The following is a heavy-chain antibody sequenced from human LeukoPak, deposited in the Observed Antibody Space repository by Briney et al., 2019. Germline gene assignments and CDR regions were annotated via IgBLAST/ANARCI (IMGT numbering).Heavy chain of an antibody. CDR2: INAGNDNT. CDR3: TRGLLWFGELSPPGY. V-gene: IGHV1-3*01. Sequence: GASVKVSCKASGYTFTNYAIHWVRQAPGQRLEWMGWINAGNDNTKYSQKFQGRVTITRDTSASTVYMELSSLRSEDTAVYYCTRGLLWFGELSPPGYWGQGTLITVSS. D-gene: IGHD3-10*01. CDR1: GYTFTNYA. J-gene: IGHJ4*02.